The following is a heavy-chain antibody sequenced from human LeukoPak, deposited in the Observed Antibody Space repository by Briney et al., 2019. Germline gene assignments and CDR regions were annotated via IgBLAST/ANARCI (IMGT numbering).Heavy chain of an antibody. Sequence: GESLKISCKGSGYSFTNYWIGWERQMPGKGLEWMGIIYPGDSETRYSPSFQGQVTISADKSISTAYLQWSSLKASDTAMYYCAKSSEIFYFDYWGQGTLVTVSS. V-gene: IGHV5-51*01. J-gene: IGHJ4*02. D-gene: IGHD2/OR15-2a*01. CDR1: GYSFTNYW. CDR2: IYPGDSET. CDR3: AKSSEIFYFDY.